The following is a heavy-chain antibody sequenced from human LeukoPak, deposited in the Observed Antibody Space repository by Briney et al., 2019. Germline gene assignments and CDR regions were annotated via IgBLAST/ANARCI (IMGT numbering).Heavy chain of an antibody. V-gene: IGHV3-11*04. J-gene: IGHJ4*02. CDR3: ARKDFSSGSFNY. D-gene: IGHD3-22*01. CDR1: GFPFNVYY. CDR2: IGLNGYPL. Sequence: PGGSLRLSCAVSGFPFNVYYMSWIRQAPGKGLEWISYIGLNGYPLEYADSVKGTFTISRDNANNLLYLDMDSLTAEDTAVYYCARKDFSSGSFNYWGQGSLVTVSS.